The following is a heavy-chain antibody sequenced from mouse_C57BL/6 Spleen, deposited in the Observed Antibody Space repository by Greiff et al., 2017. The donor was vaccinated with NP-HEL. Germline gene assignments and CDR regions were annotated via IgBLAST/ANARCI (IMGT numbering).Heavy chain of an antibody. V-gene: IGHV1-62-2*01. CDR3: ARHEHHYYGSSYWYFDV. CDR1: GYTFTEYT. D-gene: IGHD1-1*01. CDR2: FYPGSGSI. Sequence: QVQLQQSGAELVKPGASVKLSCKASGYTFTEYTIHWVKQRSGQGLEWIGWFYPGSGSIKYNEKFKDKATLTADKSSSTVYMELSRLTSEDSAVYFCARHEHHYYGSSYWYFDVWGTGTTVTVSS. J-gene: IGHJ1*03.